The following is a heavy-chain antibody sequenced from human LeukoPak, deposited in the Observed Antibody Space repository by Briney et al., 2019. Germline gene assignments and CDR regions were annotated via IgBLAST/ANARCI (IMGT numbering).Heavy chain of an antibody. D-gene: IGHD6-13*01. CDR3: ARDTLIAAPKTGTVTRIGWFDT. V-gene: IGHV3-30*03. CDR2: ISYDGSNK. Sequence: PGGSLRLSCAASGFTFNSYGMHWVRQAPGKGLEWVSVISYDGSNKYYADSVKGRFTISRDDSKNTLNLQMNSLRDEDTAVYYCARDTLIAAPKTGTVTRIGWFDTWGQGALVTVSS. CDR1: GFTFNSYG. J-gene: IGHJ5*02.